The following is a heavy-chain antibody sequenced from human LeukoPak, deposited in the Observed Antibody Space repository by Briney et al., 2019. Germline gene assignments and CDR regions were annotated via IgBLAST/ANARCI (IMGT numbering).Heavy chain of an antibody. D-gene: IGHD3-22*01. CDR1: GFTFSSYS. J-gene: IGHJ4*02. CDR3: ARDGGRYDSSGH. V-gene: IGHV3-21*01. Sequence: GGSLRLSCAASGFTFSSYSMDWVRQAPGKGLEWVSSISSSSSYIYYADSVKGRFTISRDNAKNSLYLQMNSLRAEDTAVYYCARDGGRYDSSGHWGQGTLVTVSS. CDR2: ISSSSSYI.